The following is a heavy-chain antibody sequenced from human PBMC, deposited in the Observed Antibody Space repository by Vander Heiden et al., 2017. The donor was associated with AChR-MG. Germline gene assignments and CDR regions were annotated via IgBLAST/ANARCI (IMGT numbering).Heavy chain of an antibody. J-gene: IGHJ4*02. CDR2: ISGSGGST. D-gene: IGHD6-6*01. V-gene: IGHV3-23*01. Sequence: VQLLESGGGLVQPGGSLRLSCAASGFTFSSYDMSWVRQAPGKGLEWVSAISGSGGSTYYADSVKGRFTISRDNSKNTLYLQMNSLRAEDTAVYYCASSIAARRGPFDYWGQGTLVTVSS. CDR3: ASSIAARRGPFDY. CDR1: GFTFSSYD.